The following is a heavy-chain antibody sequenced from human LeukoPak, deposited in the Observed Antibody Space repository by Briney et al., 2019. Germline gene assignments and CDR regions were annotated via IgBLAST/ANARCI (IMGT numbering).Heavy chain of an antibody. V-gene: IGHV4-39*01. CDR1: GGSISSSSYY. J-gene: IGHJ4*02. CDR2: IYYSGST. CDR3: ASQDSSGWVDY. D-gene: IGHD6-19*01. Sequence: SETLSLTCTVSGGSISSSSYYWGWIRQPPGKGLEWIGSIYYSGSTYYNPSLKSRVTISVDTSKNQFSLKLSSVTAADTAVYYCASQDSSGWVDYWGQGTLVTVSS.